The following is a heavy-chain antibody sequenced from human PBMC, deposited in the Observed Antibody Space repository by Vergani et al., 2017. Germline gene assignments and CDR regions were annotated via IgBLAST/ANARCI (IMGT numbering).Heavy chain of an antibody. V-gene: IGHV3-66*02. D-gene: IGHD2-15*01. J-gene: IGHJ6*02. CDR2: IYSGGST. Sequence: EVQLVESGGGLVQPGGSLRLSCAASGFTVSSNYMSWVRQAPGKGLEWVSVIYSGGSTYYADSVKGRFTISIDNSKNTLYLQMNSLRAEDTAVYYCARVGYCSGGSCDYYYCYGMDVWGQGTTVTVSS. CDR3: ARVGYCSGGSCDYYYCYGMDV. CDR1: GFTVSSNY.